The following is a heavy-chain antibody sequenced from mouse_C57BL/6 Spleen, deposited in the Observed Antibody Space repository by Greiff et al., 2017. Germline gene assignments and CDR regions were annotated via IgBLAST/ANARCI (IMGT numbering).Heavy chain of an antibody. J-gene: IGHJ3*01. CDR1: GFTFSSYA. CDR3: ARDPLNWDERAWFAY. Sequence: EVKVVESGGGLVKPGGSLKLSCAASGFTFSSYAMSWVRQTPEKRLEWVATISDGGSYTYYPDNVKGRFTISRDNAKNNLYLQMSHLKSEDTAMYYCARDPLNWDERAWFAYWGQGTLVTVSA. CDR2: ISDGGSYT. D-gene: IGHD4-1*01. V-gene: IGHV5-4*01.